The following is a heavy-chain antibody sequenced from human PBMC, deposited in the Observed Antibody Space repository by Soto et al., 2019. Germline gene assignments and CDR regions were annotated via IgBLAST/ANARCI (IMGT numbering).Heavy chain of an antibody. Sequence: GGSLRLSCAASGFTFSSYGMHWVRQAPGKGLEWVAVISYDGSNKYYADSVKGRFTISRDNSKNTLYLQMNSLRAEDTAVYYCARDRRRIAVAGPWFDPWGQGTLVTVSS. CDR1: GFTFSSYG. CDR2: ISYDGSNK. CDR3: ARDRRRIAVAGPWFDP. D-gene: IGHD6-19*01. V-gene: IGHV3-30*03. J-gene: IGHJ5*02.